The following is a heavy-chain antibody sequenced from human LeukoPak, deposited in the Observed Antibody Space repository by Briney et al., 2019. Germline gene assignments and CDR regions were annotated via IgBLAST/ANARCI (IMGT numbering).Heavy chain of an antibody. CDR2: IYYSGST. V-gene: IGHV4-30-4*01. J-gene: IGHJ4*02. CDR1: GGSISSGDYY. CDR3: AREVGATNFDY. D-gene: IGHD1-26*01. Sequence: SETLSLTCTVSGGSISSGDYYWSWIRQPPGKGLEWIGYIYYSGSTYYNPSLKSRVTISVDTSKSQFSLKLSSVTAADTAVYYCAREVGATNFDYWGQGTLVTVSS.